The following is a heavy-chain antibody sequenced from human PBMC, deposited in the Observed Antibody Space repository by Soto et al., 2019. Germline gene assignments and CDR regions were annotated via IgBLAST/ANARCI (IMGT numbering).Heavy chain of an antibody. Sequence: ASVKVSCKASGYTFTSYAMHWVRQAPGQRLEWMGWINAGNGNTKYSQKFQGRVTITRDTSASTAYMELSSLRSEDTAVYYCARDTGDYGDYNFDYWGQGTLVTVSS. D-gene: IGHD4-17*01. CDR3: ARDTGDYGDYNFDY. J-gene: IGHJ4*02. CDR1: GYTFTSYA. V-gene: IGHV1-3*01. CDR2: INAGNGNT.